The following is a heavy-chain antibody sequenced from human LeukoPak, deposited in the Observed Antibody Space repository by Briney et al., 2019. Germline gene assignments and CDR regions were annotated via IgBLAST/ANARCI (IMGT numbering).Heavy chain of an antibody. J-gene: IGHJ6*03. D-gene: IGHD3-10*01. CDR2: INHSGST. CDR1: GGSFSGYY. CDR3: ARRVRPRGYYYYYMDV. Sequence: SETLSLTCAVYGGSFSGYYWSWIRQPPGKGLEWIGEINHSGSTNYNPSLKSRVTISVDTSKNQFSLKLSSVTAADTAVYYCARRVRPRGYYYYYMDVWGKGTTVTVSS. V-gene: IGHV4-34*01.